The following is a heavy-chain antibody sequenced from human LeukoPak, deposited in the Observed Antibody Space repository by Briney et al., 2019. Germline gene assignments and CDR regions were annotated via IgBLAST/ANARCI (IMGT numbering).Heavy chain of an antibody. CDR3: AKGSYYDSSGSFYFDY. Sequence: GGSLRLSCAASGFIFSSFTMHWVRQAPGKGLEWVALISTDGSKEYCGDSVKGRCTISRDNSKNTLYVQVNSLGTEDTAAYYCAKGSYYDSSGSFYFDYWGQGTLVTVSS. D-gene: IGHD3-22*01. V-gene: IGHV3-30*04. CDR2: ISTDGSKE. J-gene: IGHJ4*02. CDR1: GFIFSSFT.